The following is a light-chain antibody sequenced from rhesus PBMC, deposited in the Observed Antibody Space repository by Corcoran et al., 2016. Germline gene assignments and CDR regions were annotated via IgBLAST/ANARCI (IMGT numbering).Light chain of an antibody. V-gene: IGKV1-94*01. CDR2: SDS. CDR3: LQEYTTPWT. CDR1: QGINKE. Sequence: DIQMTQSPSSLSASVGDRVTVTCRASQGINKELSWYQQQPGKALTLLIYSDSNLKTGVSSRFSGNGSGPDVTLTISRLQPEYVATYYCLQEYTTPWTCGQGTKLEIK. J-gene: IGKJ1*01.